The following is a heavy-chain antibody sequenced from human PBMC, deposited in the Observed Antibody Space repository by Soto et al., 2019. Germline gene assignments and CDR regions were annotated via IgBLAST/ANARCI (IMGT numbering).Heavy chain of an antibody. CDR3: ASDRHHSGFDD. CDR2: ITPMFGIA. CDR1: GGSFSNYA. V-gene: IGHV1-69*01. Sequence: QVHLVQSGAEVKKPGSSVRVSCKASGGSFSNYAVTWVRQAPGQRLEWMGGITPMFGIANYAQKFQGRVTLTADESTGTAYMGLSSLRSDDTATYYCASDRHHSGFDDWGQGTLVTVSS. J-gene: IGHJ4*02.